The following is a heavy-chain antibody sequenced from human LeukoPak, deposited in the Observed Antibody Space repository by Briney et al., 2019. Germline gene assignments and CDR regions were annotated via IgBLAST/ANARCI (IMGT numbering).Heavy chain of an antibody. CDR2: INHSGST. Sequence: SETLPLTCAVYGGSFSGYYWSWIRQPPGKGLEWIGEINHSGSTNYNPSLKSRVTISVDTSKNQFSLKLSSVTAADTAVYYCARGGPRRYDYVWGSYRRPFDYWGQGTLVTVSS. J-gene: IGHJ4*02. CDR3: ARGGPRRYDYVWGSYRRPFDY. CDR1: GGSFSGYY. D-gene: IGHD3-16*02. V-gene: IGHV4-34*01.